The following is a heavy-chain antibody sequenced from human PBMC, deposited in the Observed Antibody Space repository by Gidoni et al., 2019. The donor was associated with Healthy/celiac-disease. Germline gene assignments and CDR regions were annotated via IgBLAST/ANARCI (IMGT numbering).Heavy chain of an antibody. Sequence: QLQLQESGPGLVKPSVTLSLTCTVSGDSISSSSYYWGWLRQPPGKGLEWIGSVYYSGTTYYNPSLKSRVTMSVDTSKNQFSLKLSSVTAADTAVYYCARQPCSDGVCRLSLIDYWGQGTLVTVSS. J-gene: IGHJ4*02. V-gene: IGHV4-39*01. CDR1: GDSISSSSYY. CDR2: VYYSGTT. CDR3: ARQPCSDGVCRLSLIDY. D-gene: IGHD2-8*01.